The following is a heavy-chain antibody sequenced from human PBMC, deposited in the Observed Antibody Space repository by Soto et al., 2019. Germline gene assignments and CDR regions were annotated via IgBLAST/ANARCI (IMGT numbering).Heavy chain of an antibody. Sequence: SETLSLTCTVSGGSISSSSYYWGWIRQPPGKGLEWIGSIYYSGSTYYNPSLKSRVTISVDTSKNQFSLKLSSVTAADTAVYYCARFTVTTRKLNWFDPWGQGTLVTVS. D-gene: IGHD4-4*01. CDR2: IYYSGST. CDR3: ARFTVTTRKLNWFDP. CDR1: GGSISSSSYY. V-gene: IGHV4-39*01. J-gene: IGHJ5*02.